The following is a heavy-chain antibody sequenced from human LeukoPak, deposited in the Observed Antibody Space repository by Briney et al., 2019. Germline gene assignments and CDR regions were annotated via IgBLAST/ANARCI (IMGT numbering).Heavy chain of an antibody. CDR1: GFTFSSYG. Sequence: GGSLRLSCAASGFTFSSYGMHWVRQAPGKGLEWVAFIRHDGSNKYYADSVKGRFTISRDNSKNTLYLQMNSLRAEDTAVYYCAKVGRVDTAMVRSFDYWGQGTLVTVSS. D-gene: IGHD5-18*01. CDR3: AKVGRVDTAMVRSFDY. CDR2: IRHDGSNK. V-gene: IGHV3-30*02. J-gene: IGHJ4*02.